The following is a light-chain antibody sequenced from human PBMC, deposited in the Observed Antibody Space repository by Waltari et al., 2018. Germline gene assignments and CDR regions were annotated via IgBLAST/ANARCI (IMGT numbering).Light chain of an antibody. CDR1: QDTGSW. V-gene: IGKV1-12*01. Sequence: DIQMTQSPSSLSASVGDRVTITCRASQDTGSWVAWYQQKPGKAPKLLIYAASRLESGVPPRFSGSGSGTDFILAISSLQPEDCGTFYCQQGNSFPYTFGQGTKLEI. CDR3: QQGNSFPYT. J-gene: IGKJ2*01. CDR2: AAS.